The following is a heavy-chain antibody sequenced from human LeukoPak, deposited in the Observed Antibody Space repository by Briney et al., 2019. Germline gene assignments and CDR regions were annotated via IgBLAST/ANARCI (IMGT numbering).Heavy chain of an antibody. CDR2: MQSSGIS. V-gene: IGHV4-59*01. D-gene: IGHD5-18*01. Sequence: SETLSLTCIVSGGSISTYHWNWIRKPPGKGLEWIGYMQSSGISKYNPSLKSRVNIFVDTSKNQFVLNLRSVTAADTAVYYCARDKRHSYGRYFDPWGQGMLVTVSS. CDR1: GGSISTYH. J-gene: IGHJ4*02. CDR3: ARDKRHSYGRYFDP.